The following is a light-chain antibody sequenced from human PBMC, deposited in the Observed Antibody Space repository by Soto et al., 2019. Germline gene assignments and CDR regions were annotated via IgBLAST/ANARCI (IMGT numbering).Light chain of an antibody. CDR1: QGVTTN. Sequence: EIVMTQSPATLSVSPGERATLSCRAGQGVTTNFAWYQQKSGQSPRLLVYDVSIRATGVPARFSATGSETDFTFTISGLQSEDSAVYFCQQYNNWPFSFGQGTRLEIK. V-gene: IGKV3-15*01. CDR2: DVS. J-gene: IGKJ5*01. CDR3: QQYNNWPFS.